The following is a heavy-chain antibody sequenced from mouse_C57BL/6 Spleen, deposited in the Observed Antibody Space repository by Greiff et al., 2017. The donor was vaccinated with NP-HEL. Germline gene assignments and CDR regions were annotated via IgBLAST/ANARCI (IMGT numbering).Heavy chain of an antibody. CDR1: GYTFTSYG. CDR2: IYPRSGNT. Sequence: VQRVESGAELARPGASVKLSCKASGYTFTSYGISWVKQRTGQGLEWIGEIYPRSGNTYYNEKFKGKATLTADKSSSTAYMELRSLTSEDSAVYFCARYGNSYFDYWGQGTTLTVSS. D-gene: IGHD2-1*01. CDR3: ARYGNSYFDY. V-gene: IGHV1-81*01. J-gene: IGHJ2*01.